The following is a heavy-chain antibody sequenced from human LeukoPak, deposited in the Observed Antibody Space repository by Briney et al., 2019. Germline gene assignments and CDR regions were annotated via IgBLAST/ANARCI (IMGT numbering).Heavy chain of an antibody. Sequence: VASVKVSCKASGYTFTSCYMHWVRQAPGQGLEWMGIINPSGGSTSYAQKFQGRVTMTRDTSTSTVYMELSSLRSEDTAVYYCARDIHGSGSYSGYFDYWGQGTLVTVSS. CDR3: ARDIHGSGSYSGYFDY. J-gene: IGHJ4*02. D-gene: IGHD3-10*01. CDR2: INPSGGST. CDR1: GYTFTSCY. V-gene: IGHV1-46*01.